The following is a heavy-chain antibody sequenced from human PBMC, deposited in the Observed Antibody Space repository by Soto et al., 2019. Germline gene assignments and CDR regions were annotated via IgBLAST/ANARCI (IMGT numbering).Heavy chain of an antibody. CDR1: GFTFSTYE. J-gene: IGHJ3*01. CDR3: ATRSGGGGAFDF. CDR2: ISSSGSTI. D-gene: IGHD3-10*01. V-gene: IGHV3-48*03. Sequence: GGSLRLSXAASGFTFSTYEMNWVRQAPGKGLEWVSYISSSGSTIHYADSVKGRFTISRDNAKNSLYLQMNSVRAEDTAVYYCATRSGGGGAFDFWGQGTMVTVSS.